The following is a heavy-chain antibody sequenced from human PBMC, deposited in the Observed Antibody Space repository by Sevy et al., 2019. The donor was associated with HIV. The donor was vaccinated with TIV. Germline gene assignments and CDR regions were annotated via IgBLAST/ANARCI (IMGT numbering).Heavy chain of an antibody. J-gene: IGHJ4*02. V-gene: IGHV1-69*13. CDR1: GGTFSTFS. D-gene: IGHD3-22*01. Sequence: ASVKVSCKASGGTFSTFSISWVRQAPGQGLEWMGGIIPIFGTAKCTQNFQGRVAITADESTSTAYMELSGLRSEDTAIYYCTRARYSDSSDYYYEGAYWGQGTLVTVSS. CDR2: IIPIFGTA. CDR3: TRARYSDSSDYYYEGAY.